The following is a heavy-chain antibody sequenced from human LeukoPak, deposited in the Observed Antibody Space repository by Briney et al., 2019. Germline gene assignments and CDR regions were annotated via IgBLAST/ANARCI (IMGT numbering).Heavy chain of an antibody. Sequence: GASVKVSCKASGYTFTSYGISWVRQAPGQGLEWMGWISAYNGNTNYAQKLQGRVTMTTDTSTSTAYMELRSLRSDDTAVYYCARAGWIATPQNRLDYWGQGTLVTVSS. CDR3: ARAGWIATPQNRLDY. CDR2: ISAYNGNT. D-gene: IGHD5-12*01. CDR1: GYTFTSYG. J-gene: IGHJ4*02. V-gene: IGHV1-18*01.